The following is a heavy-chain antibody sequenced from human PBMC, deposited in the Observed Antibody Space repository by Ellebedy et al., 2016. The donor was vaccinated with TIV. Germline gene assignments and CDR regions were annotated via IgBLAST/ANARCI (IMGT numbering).Heavy chain of an antibody. V-gene: IGHV3-64*01. CDR1: GFTFSDYA. Sequence: PGGSLRLSCAASGFTFSDYAMHWVRQAPGKGLEYVSGLAIYGNPTYYATSVKGRFIISRDDSKNTLYLQIGSLRAEDMAIYYGVTGFRSSWTLFYNWGQGTLVTVSS. CDR3: VTGFRSSWTLFYN. J-gene: IGHJ4*02. CDR2: LAIYGNPT. D-gene: IGHD6-13*01.